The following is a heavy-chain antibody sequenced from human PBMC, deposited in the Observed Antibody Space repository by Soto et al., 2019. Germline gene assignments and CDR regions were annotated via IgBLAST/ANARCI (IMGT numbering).Heavy chain of an antibody. V-gene: IGHV1-69*01. D-gene: IGHD2-2*01. Sequence: QLQLVQSGAEVKQPGSSVKVSCTISGGTFDSFTISWVRQAPGQGFEWMGGIIPVSGVPSYSRHFQGRITITADASTRTAYMDLSGLKFEDTAVYFCARDSRTATLDFWGQGTLVSVS. CDR3: ARDSRTATLDF. CDR2: IIPVSGVP. J-gene: IGHJ4*02. CDR1: GGTFDSFT.